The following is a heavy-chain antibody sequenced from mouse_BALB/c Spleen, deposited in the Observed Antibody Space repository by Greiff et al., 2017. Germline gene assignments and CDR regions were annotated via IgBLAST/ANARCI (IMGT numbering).Heavy chain of an antibody. CDR2: IWGDGST. D-gene: IGHD2-3*01. Sequence: VKLQESGPGLVAPSQSLSITCTVSGFSLTGYGVNWVRQPPGKGLEWLGMIWGDGSTDYNSALKSRLSISKDNSKSQVFLKMNSLQTDDTARYYCARDIYDGYYNNAMDYWGQGTSVTVSS. J-gene: IGHJ4*01. CDR3: ARDIYDGYYNNAMDY. V-gene: IGHV2-6-7*01. CDR1: GFSLTGYG.